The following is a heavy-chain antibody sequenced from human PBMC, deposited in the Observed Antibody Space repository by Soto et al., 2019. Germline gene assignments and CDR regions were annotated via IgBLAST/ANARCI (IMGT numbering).Heavy chain of an antibody. V-gene: IGHV3-7*01. CDR2: IKQDGSEK. J-gene: IGHJ4*02. CDR1: GFTFSTSY. D-gene: IGHD4-4*01. CDR3: AREKAYGNYVQEFDY. Sequence: EVQLVESGGGLVQAGGSLRLSCAASGFTFSTSYMTWVRQAPGKGLEWVANIKQDGSEKDYVDSVKGRFTISRDNAKNSLYLQMDSLRAEDTAVYYCAREKAYGNYVQEFDYWGQGTLVTVSS.